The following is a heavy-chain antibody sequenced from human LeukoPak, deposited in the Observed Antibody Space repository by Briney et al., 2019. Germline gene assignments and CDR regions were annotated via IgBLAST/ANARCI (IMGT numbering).Heavy chain of an antibody. CDR2: IKQDGSEK. V-gene: IGHV3-7*01. CDR3: ARAKRDGYNSAFDY. Sequence: GALRLSCAASGFTFSSYWMSWVRRAPGKGLEWVANIKQDGSEKYYVDSVKGRFTISRDNAKNSLYLQMNSLRAEDTAVYYCARAKRDGYNSAFDYWGQGTLVTVSS. D-gene: IGHD5-24*01. J-gene: IGHJ4*02. CDR1: GFTFSSYW.